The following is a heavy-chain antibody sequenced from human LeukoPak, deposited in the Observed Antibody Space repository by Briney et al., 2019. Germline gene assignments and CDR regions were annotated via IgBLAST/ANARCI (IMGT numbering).Heavy chain of an antibody. CDR2: IIYSGTA. Sequence: SETLSLTCTVSGDSISTRYWTWIRQPPGKGLEWIGYIIYSGTANFNPSLKSRVTMSVDTSKNQFSLKLNSVTAADTAVYYCARDPSGFYGFDYWGQGTLVTVSS. CDR3: ARDPSGFYGFDY. J-gene: IGHJ4*02. V-gene: IGHV4-59*11. CDR1: GDSISTRY. D-gene: IGHD3-22*01.